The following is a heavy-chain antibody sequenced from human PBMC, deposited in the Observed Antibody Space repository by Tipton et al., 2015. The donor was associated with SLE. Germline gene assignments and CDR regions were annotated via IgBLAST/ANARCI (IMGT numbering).Heavy chain of an antibody. Sequence: TLSLTCTVSGGSISSGGYYWSWIRQHPEKGLEWIGYIYYSGSTYYNPSLKSRLTISVDTSKNQFSLKLSSVTAADTAVYYCARGGGGNFDSWGQGTLVTVSS. D-gene: IGHD4-23*01. J-gene: IGHJ4*02. CDR1: GGSISSGGYY. CDR2: IYYSGST. CDR3: ARGGGGNFDS. V-gene: IGHV4-31*03.